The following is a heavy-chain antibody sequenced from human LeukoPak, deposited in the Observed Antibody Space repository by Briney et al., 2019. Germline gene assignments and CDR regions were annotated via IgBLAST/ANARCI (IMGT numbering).Heavy chain of an antibody. D-gene: IGHD2/OR15-2a*01. CDR2: ISDIGSI. J-gene: IGHJ4*02. CDR3: AGHHPRNTVDF. V-gene: IGHV4-59*08. Sequence: SGTLSLTCTVSGGFISSYYWSWIRQPPGKGLEWIAYISDIGSINYNPSLKSRVTISLDTSKNQFSLKLSSVTAADTAVYYCAGHHPRNTVDFWGQGTLVTVSS. CDR1: GGFISSYY.